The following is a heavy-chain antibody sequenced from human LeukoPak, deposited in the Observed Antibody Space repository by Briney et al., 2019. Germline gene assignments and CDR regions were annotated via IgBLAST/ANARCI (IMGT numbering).Heavy chain of an antibody. CDR2: VSAYNGNT. V-gene: IGHV1-18*01. CDR3: ARVYLDMITGRLSY. Sequence: ASVKVSCKASGYTFTNYGVSWVQQAPGQGLEWMGWVSAYNGNTNYAQKLQGRVTMTTDTSTSTAYMELRSLRSDDTAVYYCARVYLDMITGRLSYWGQGSLVTVSS. CDR1: GYTFTNYG. D-gene: IGHD3-16*01. J-gene: IGHJ4*02.